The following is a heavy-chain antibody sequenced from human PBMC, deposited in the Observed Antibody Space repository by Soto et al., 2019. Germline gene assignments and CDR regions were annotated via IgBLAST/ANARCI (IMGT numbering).Heavy chain of an antibody. D-gene: IGHD3-22*01. CDR3: ARDRSYYYESSGYPFDY. CDR2: ISADNGDT. CDR1: GYTFDIYG. Sequence: QVQLVQSGGELRKPGASVKVSCKGSGYTFDIYGISWVRQVPGQGPEWMGWISADNGDTKYAQKFQGRVIMTTDTSTSTAYRELRSLRSDDTAVYFCARDRSYYYESSGYPFDYWGQETLVSVSS. J-gene: IGHJ4*02. V-gene: IGHV1-18*01.